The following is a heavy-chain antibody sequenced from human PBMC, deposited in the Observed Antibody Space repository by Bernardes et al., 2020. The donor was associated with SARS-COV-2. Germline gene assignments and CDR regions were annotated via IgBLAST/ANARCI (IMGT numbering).Heavy chain of an antibody. V-gene: IGHV4-61*02. CDR1: GGSISSGTYY. CDR2: IYASGIT. J-gene: IGHJ4*02. CDR3: ARESVGIAARPFDS. Sequence: SETLTLTCTVSGGSISSGTYYWSWIRQPAGKGLEWIGRIYASGITSYNPALKSRVMLSVDTTENQFSLRLSSVTAADTAVYYCARESVGIAARPFDSWGQGTLVTVSS. D-gene: IGHD6-6*01.